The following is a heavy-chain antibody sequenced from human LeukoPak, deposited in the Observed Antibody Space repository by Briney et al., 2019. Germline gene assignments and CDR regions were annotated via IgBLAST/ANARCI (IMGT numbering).Heavy chain of an antibody. CDR1: GFTFSSYN. J-gene: IGHJ5*02. D-gene: IGHD6-13*01. V-gene: IGHV3-21*04. Sequence: GGSLRLSCAASGFTFSSYNMNWVRQAPGKGLEWVSSISTSSNYRYYADSVKGRFTISRDNAKKLLYLQMNSLRAEDTAVYYCVKDSDELIAAVYNWFDPWGQGTQVTVSS. CDR2: ISTSSNYR. CDR3: VKDSDELIAAVYNWFDP.